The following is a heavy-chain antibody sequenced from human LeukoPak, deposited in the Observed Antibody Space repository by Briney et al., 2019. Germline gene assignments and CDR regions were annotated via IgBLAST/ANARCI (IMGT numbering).Heavy chain of an antibody. Sequence: ASVKVSCKASGGTFSSYAISWVRQAPGQGLEWMGGIIPIFGTANYAQKFQGRVTITTDESTSTAYMELSSLRSEGTAVYYCAAAAHYDSFLLVAYYFDYWGQGTLVTVSS. V-gene: IGHV1-69*05. CDR3: AAAAHYDSFLLVAYYFDY. J-gene: IGHJ4*02. D-gene: IGHD3-3*01. CDR1: GGTFSSYA. CDR2: IIPIFGTA.